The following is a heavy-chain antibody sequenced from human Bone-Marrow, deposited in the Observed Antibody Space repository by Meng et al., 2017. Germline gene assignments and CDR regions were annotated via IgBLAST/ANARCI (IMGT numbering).Heavy chain of an antibody. J-gene: IGHJ4*02. V-gene: IGHV1-69*02. CDR1: GGPFSSYT. CDR3: ARVPWPDMMGYSWPSFDY. CDR2: IIPILGIA. D-gene: IGHD3-16*01. Sequence: SVKVSCKASGGPFSSYTISWVRHAPGQGLEWMGRIIPILGIANSAQKFQGRVTITADKSTSTAYMELSSRRSEDTAVYYCARVPWPDMMGYSWPSFDYWGQGTLVTVSS.